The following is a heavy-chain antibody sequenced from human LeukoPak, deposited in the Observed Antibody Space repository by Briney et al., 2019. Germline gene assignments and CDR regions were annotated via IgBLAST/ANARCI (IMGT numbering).Heavy chain of an antibody. V-gene: IGHV5-51*01. CDR2: IYPGDSDT. J-gene: IGHJ4*02. D-gene: IGHD6-13*01. CDR1: GYSFTNTF. CDR3: ARPIAAAGRDLGY. Sequence: GESLKISCKASGYSFTNTFIGWVRQMPGKGLEWMGIIYPGDSDTRYSPSFQGQVTISVDKSVTTAYLQWSSLQASDTAMYYCARPIAAAGRDLGYWGQGTLVTVSS.